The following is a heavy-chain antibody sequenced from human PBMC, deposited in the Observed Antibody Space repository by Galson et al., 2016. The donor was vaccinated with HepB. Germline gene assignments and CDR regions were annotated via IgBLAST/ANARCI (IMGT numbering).Heavy chain of an antibody. CDR3: AVIFYDTSGYRKLEY. CDR1: GXXXGSYW. Sequence: LSCXASGXXXGSYWMXWVRXXPGKGLEWXXXIRQDGSEKSYVDSVKGRFTFSRDNAKNSLYLHMNSLRAEDTAVYFCAVIFYDTSGYRKLEYWGQGALVXVSA. D-gene: IGHD3-22*01. CDR2: IRQDGSEK. J-gene: IGHJ4*02. V-gene: IGHV3-7*02.